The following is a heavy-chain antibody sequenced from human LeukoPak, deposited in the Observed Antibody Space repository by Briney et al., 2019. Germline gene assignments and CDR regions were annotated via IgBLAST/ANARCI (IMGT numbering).Heavy chain of an antibody. D-gene: IGHD6-19*01. CDR1: GLTVSNNY. V-gene: IGHV3-66*04. Sequence: GGSLRLSCAASGLTVSNNYMSWVRQAPGKGLEWVSVIYSDGSPYYADSVKGRFTISRDNSRNTLYLQMNSLRAEDTAVYFCARQIVVSGTDYFDYWGQGTRVTVSS. CDR3: ARQIVVSGTDYFDY. J-gene: IGHJ4*02. CDR2: IYSDGSP.